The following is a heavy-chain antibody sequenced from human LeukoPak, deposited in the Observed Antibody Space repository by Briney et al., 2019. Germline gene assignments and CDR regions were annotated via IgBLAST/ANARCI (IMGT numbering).Heavy chain of an antibody. CDR2: ISGSGGST. CDR1: GFTFSSYA. CDR3: AKGRFLEWFLYFDY. V-gene: IGHV3-23*01. J-gene: IGHJ4*02. D-gene: IGHD3-3*01. Sequence: PGRSLRLSCAASGFTFSSYAMSWVRQAPGKGLEWVSAISGSGGSTYYADSVKGRFTISRDNSKNTLYLQMNSLRAEDTAVYYCAKGRFLEWFLYFDYWGQGTLVTVSS.